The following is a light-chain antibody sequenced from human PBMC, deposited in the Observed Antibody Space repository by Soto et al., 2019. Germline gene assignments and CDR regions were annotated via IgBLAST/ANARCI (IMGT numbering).Light chain of an antibody. J-gene: IGLJ2*01. Sequence: QSALTQPASVSGSPGQSITISCTGTSSDVGGSKYVSWYQHHPGKAPKLMIYEVSNRPSGVSTRFSGSKSGNTASLTISGLPAEDEADYHCSSYTSTSTPVLFGGGTKLTVL. V-gene: IGLV2-14*01. CDR2: EVS. CDR1: SSDVGGSKY. CDR3: SSYTSTSTPVL.